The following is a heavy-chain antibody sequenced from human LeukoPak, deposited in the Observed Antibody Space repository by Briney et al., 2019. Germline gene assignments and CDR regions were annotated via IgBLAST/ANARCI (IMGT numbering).Heavy chain of an antibody. CDR3: AREGSAADDFDY. J-gene: IGHJ4*02. CDR1: GFTFSSYE. D-gene: IGHD2-2*01. V-gene: IGHV3-48*03. Sequence: PGGSLRLSCAASGFTFSSYEMNWVRQAPGKGLEWVSYISTSSGTMYYADSVKGRFTISRDNAQNSLYLQMNSLTAEDTAVYYCAREGSAADDFDYWGQGTLVTVSS. CDR2: ISTSSGTM.